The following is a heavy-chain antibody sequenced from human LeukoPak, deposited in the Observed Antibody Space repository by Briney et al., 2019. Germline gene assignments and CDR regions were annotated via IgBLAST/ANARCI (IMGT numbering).Heavy chain of an antibody. CDR1: GYTFTGYY. Sequence: ASVKVSCKASGYTFTGYYMHWVRQAPGQGLEWMGWINPNSGGTNYAQKFQGRVTMTRDTSISTAYMELSRLRSDDTAVYYCARAQYYDYVWGSYRYFDYWGQGTLVTVSS. J-gene: IGHJ4*02. V-gene: IGHV1-2*02. CDR2: INPNSGGT. CDR3: ARAQYYDYVWGSYRYFDY. D-gene: IGHD3-16*02.